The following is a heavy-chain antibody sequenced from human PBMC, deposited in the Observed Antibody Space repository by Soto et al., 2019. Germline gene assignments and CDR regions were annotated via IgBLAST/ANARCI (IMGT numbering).Heavy chain of an antibody. J-gene: IGHJ3*02. Sequence: ASVKVSCKASGYTFTSYGISWVRQAPGQGLEWMGWISAYNGNTNYAQKLQGRVTLTTDTFTSTAYMELRSLRSDYTAVYYCARGMIQLWPHDAFDIWGQGTMVTVSS. D-gene: IGHD5-18*01. CDR1: GYTFTSYG. V-gene: IGHV1-18*01. CDR2: ISAYNGNT. CDR3: ARGMIQLWPHDAFDI.